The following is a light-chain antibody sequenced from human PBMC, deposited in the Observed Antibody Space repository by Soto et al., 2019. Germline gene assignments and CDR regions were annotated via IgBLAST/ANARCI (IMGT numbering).Light chain of an antibody. CDR3: SSYTSSSTEV. CDR2: DVT. J-gene: IGLJ2*01. Sequence: QSARTQPASVSGSPGQSITISCTGTSSDIGRYNYVSWFQQHPGRAPKLMIFDVTSRPSGISSRFSGSKSGNTASLTISGLQAEDEADYYCSSYTSSSTEVFGGGTKVTVL. V-gene: IGLV2-14*03. CDR1: SSDIGRYNY.